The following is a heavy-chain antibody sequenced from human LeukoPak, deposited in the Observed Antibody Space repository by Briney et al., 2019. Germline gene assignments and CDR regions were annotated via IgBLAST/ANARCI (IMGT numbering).Heavy chain of an antibody. V-gene: IGHV4-59*08. J-gene: IGHJ3*02. CDR3: PRREERYDILTGYTRRDAFDI. CDR2: IYYSGST. D-gene: IGHD3-9*01. Sequence: SETLSLTCTVSGGSISSYYWRWIRQPPGKGLEWIGWIYYSGSTNYNPSLKSRVTISVDTSKNQFSLKLSSVTAADTAVYYCPRREERYDILTGYTRRDAFDIWGQGTMVTVSS. CDR1: GGSISSYY.